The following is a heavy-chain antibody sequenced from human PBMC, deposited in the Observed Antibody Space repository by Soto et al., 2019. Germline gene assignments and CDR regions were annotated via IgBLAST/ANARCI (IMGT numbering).Heavy chain of an antibody. J-gene: IGHJ5*02. Sequence: SETLSLTCTVSGGSISSGDYYWSWIRQPPGKGLEWIGYIYYSGSTYYNPSLKSRVTISVDTSKNQFSLKLSSVTAADTAVYYCARAPDSSGFILANWFDPWGQGTLVTVSS. D-gene: IGHD3-22*01. CDR3: ARAPDSSGFILANWFDP. CDR2: IYYSGST. CDR1: GGSISSGDYY. V-gene: IGHV4-30-4*01.